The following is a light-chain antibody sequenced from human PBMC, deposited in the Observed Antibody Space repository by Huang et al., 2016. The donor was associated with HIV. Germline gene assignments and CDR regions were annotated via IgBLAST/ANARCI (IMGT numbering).Light chain of an antibody. CDR2: YAS. CDR3: HQSSTLHT. Sequence: EIVLTQSPDFQSVTPKEKVTITCRASQDIGGALHWYQQKPDQSPKLLSKYASQSSSGVPSRFSGSGSVTDFTLTINSLEAEDAATYYCHQSSTLHTFGGGTKVEIK. V-gene: IGKV6-21*02. J-gene: IGKJ4*01. CDR1: QDIGGA.